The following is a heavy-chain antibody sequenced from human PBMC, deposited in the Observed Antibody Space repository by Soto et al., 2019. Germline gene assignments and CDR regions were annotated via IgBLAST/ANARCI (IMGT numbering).Heavy chain of an antibody. CDR3: ARGGSSGYKYYFDY. V-gene: IGHV3-11*01. J-gene: IGHJ4*02. D-gene: IGHD3-22*01. CDR2: ISSSSTI. Sequence: VQLVESGGGLVKPGGSLRLSCAASGFTFSDYYMNWVRQAPGKGLEWVSSISSSSTIYYADSVKGRFTISRDNSKNTLYLQMNSLRAEDTAVYYCARGGSSGYKYYFDYWGQGTLVTVSS. CDR1: GFTFSDYY.